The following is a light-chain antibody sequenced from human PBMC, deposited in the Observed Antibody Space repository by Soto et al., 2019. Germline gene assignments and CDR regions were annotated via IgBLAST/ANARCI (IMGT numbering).Light chain of an antibody. CDR2: AAS. Sequence: DIQMTQSPSSLSASVGDRVTITCRASQNIRNYIAWYQQKADKAPNLLIYAASSLPSGVPSRFSGSGSGTDFTLTISSLPPEDRATCYFQQTYSIPRTFGHGTQVDI. V-gene: IGKV1-39*01. J-gene: IGKJ1*01. CDR3: QQTYSIPRT. CDR1: QNIRNY.